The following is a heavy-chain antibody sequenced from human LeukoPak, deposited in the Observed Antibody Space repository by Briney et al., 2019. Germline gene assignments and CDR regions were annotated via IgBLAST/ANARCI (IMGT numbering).Heavy chain of an antibody. V-gene: IGHV3-11*01. CDR1: GFTFKNYA. CDR2: ISSSGSTI. J-gene: IGHJ4*02. D-gene: IGHD4/OR15-4a*01. Sequence: GGSLRLSCATSGFTFKNYAMNWVRQAPGKGLEWVSYISSSGSTIYYADSVKGRFTISRDNAKNSLYLQMNSLRAEDTAVYYCARAASGATLNYWGQGTLVTVSS. CDR3: ARAASGATLNY.